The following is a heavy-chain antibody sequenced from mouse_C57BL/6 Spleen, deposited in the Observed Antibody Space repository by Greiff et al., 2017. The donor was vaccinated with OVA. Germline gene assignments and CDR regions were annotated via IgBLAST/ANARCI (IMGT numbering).Heavy chain of an antibody. Sequence: EVKLVESGEGLVKPGGSLKLSCAASGFTFSSYAMSWVRQTPEKRLEWVAYISSGGDYIYYADTVKGRFTISRDNARNTLYLQMSSLKSEDTAMYYCTRDPVNYDYGDYAMDYWGQGTSVTVSS. J-gene: IGHJ4*01. CDR2: ISSGGDYI. D-gene: IGHD2-4*01. V-gene: IGHV5-9-1*02. CDR1: GFTFSSYA. CDR3: TRDPVNYDYGDYAMDY.